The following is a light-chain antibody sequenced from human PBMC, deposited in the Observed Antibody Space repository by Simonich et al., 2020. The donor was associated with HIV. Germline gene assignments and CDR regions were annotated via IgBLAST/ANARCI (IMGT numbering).Light chain of an antibody. V-gene: IGLV1-44*01. Sequence: QSVLTQPPSASGTPGQRVTISCSGSSSNNGSKIVNWYQHLPGTAPTLLIYRNNHRPSGVPDRFAGSKSGTSASLAISGLQSEDEADYYCSSYTSSSTVVFGGGTKLTVL. CDR1: SSNNGSKI. J-gene: IGLJ2*01. CDR3: SSYTSSSTVV. CDR2: RNN.